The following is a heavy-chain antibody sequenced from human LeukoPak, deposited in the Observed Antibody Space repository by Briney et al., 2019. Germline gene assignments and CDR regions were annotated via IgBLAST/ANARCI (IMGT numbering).Heavy chain of an antibody. CDR3: AKDSAAWEPRGDAFDI. Sequence: GGSLRLSCAASGFTFSSYGMHWVRQAPGKGLEWVAFISYDGSNTYYADSVKGRFTISRDNSKNTLYLQMNSLRAEDTAVYYCAKDSAAWEPRGDAFDIWGEETMVTVSS. D-gene: IGHD1-26*01. CDR2: ISYDGSNT. V-gene: IGHV3-30*18. J-gene: IGHJ3*02. CDR1: GFTFSSYG.